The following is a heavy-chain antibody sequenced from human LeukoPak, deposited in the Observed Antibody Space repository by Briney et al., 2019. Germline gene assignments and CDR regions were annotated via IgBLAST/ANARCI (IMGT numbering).Heavy chain of an antibody. J-gene: IGHJ4*02. D-gene: IGHD3-22*01. Sequence: ASVKLSFMASGNTFTGDFIQWVRQAPGQGLEWMGWISINSGGTNYAQHFQGRVSMTRDTSISTAYMGLSGLRSDDTAVYYCASYSSSPKEYDNWGQGTLVSVSS. V-gene: IGHV1-2*02. CDR3: ASYSSSPKEYDN. CDR2: ISINSGGT. CDR1: GNTFTGDF.